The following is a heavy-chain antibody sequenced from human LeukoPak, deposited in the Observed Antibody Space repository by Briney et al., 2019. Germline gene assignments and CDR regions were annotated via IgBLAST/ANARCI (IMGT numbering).Heavy chain of an antibody. J-gene: IGHJ5*02. CDR2: FDPEDGET. CDR1: GYTLTELS. D-gene: IGHD6-13*01. CDR3: ARYSSSWYWFDP. Sequence: GASVKVSCKVSGYTLTELSMHWVRQAPGKGLEWVGGFDPEDGETIYAQKFQGRVTMTEDTSTDTAYMERSSLRSDDTAVYYCARYSSSWYWFDPWGQGTLVTVSS. V-gene: IGHV1-24*01.